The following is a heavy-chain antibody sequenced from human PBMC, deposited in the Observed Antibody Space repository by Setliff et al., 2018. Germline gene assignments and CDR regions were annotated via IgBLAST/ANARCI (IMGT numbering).Heavy chain of an antibody. CDR3: ARAQSWSGGPYYFDN. J-gene: IGHJ4*02. D-gene: IGHD3-3*01. V-gene: IGHV1-46*01. CDR1: GYTFTSYY. Sequence: ASVKVSCKASGYTFTSYYMHWVRQAPGQGLEWMGIINPSGGSTSYAQKFQGRVTMTRNTSISTAYMDLSSLRFEDTAVYYCARAQSWSGGPYYFDNWGQGTRVTAPQ. CDR2: INPSGGST.